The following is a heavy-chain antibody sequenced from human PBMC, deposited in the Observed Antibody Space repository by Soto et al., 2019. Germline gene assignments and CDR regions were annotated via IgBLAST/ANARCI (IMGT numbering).Heavy chain of an antibody. D-gene: IGHD1-1*01. CDR1: GFTFTDHS. CDR2: INDISNAI. Sequence: EVQLVESGGALVQPGGSLRLSCTASGFTFTDHSMNWVRHAPGKGLEWLSYINDISNAIHYADSVKGRFAMSRDNATKSVFLQMNSLRVDDTGGYYCASNRRTTFSADLWGQGTVVSVSS. V-gene: IGHV3-48*04. J-gene: IGHJ3*01. CDR3: ASNRRTTFSADL.